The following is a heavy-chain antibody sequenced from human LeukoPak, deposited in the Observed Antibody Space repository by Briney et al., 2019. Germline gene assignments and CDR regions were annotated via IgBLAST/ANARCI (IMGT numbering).Heavy chain of an antibody. V-gene: IGHV4-34*01. Sequence: SETLSLTCAVYGGSFSGYYWSWIRQPPGKGLEWIGEINHSGSTNYNPSLKSRVTISVDTSKNQFSLKLSSVTAADTALYYCAREDTAMVIFDYWGQGTLVTVSS. CDR1: GGSFSGYY. CDR2: INHSGST. D-gene: IGHD5-18*01. CDR3: AREDTAMVIFDY. J-gene: IGHJ4*02.